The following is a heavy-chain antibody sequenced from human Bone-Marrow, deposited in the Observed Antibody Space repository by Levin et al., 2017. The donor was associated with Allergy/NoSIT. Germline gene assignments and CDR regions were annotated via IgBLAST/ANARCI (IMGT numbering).Heavy chain of an antibody. CDR3: ARQNGRGYSYSWDAFDI. CDR1: GYTFTTNG. Sequence: ASVKVSCRGSGYTFTTNGISWVRQAPGQGLVWMGWISPYNGVTDYAQSLQGRVTMTTDTSTSTAYMELRSLRSDDTALYYCARQNGRGYSYSWDAFDIWGQGTMVTVSS. CDR2: ISPYNGVT. V-gene: IGHV1-18*01. D-gene: IGHD5-18*01. J-gene: IGHJ3*02.